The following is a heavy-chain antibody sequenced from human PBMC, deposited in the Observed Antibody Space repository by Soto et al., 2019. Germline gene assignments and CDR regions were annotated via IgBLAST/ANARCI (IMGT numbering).Heavy chain of an antibody. V-gene: IGHV1-69*02. D-gene: IGHD2-15*01. J-gene: IGHJ5*02. Sequence: SVKVSCKASGGTFSSYTISWVRQAPGQGLEWMGRIIPILGIANYAQKFQGRVTITADKSTSTAYMELSSLRSEDTAVYYCARRYCSGGSCYDWFDPWGQGTLVTVSS. CDR3: ARRYCSGGSCYDWFDP. CDR1: GGTFSSYT. CDR2: IIPILGIA.